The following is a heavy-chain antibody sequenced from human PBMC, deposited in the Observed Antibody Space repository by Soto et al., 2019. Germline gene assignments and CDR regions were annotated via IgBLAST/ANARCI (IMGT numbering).Heavy chain of an antibody. V-gene: IGHV4-39*01. CDR1: GGSISRSPYY. CDR3: ARHGPLTNNWNQLNY. J-gene: IGHJ4*02. Sequence: QLQLQESGPGLVKPSETLSLTCTVSGGSISRSPYYWDWIRQPPGKGLQWIGNIYYNGNTFYNPSLTSRVTISIDTSKSQFSLGLSSVTASDTAVYYCARHGPLTNNWNQLNYWGQGTLVTVSS. D-gene: IGHD1-1*01. CDR2: IYYNGNT.